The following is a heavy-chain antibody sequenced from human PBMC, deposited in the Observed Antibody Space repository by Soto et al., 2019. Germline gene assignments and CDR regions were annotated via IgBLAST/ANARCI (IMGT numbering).Heavy chain of an antibody. CDR1: GGSISSGGYS. Sequence: SETLSLTCAVSGGSISSGGYSWSWIRQPPGKGLEWIGYIYHSGSTYYNPSLKSRVTISVDRSKNQFSLKLSSVTAADTAVYYCARVSNDYGDYTVYYFDYWGQGTLVTVSS. CDR2: IYHSGST. J-gene: IGHJ4*02. D-gene: IGHD4-17*01. V-gene: IGHV4-30-2*01. CDR3: ARVSNDYGDYTVYYFDY.